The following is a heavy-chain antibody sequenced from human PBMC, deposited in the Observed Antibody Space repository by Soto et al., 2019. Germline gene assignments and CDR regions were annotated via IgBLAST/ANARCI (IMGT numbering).Heavy chain of an antibody. Sequence: QVQLQESGPGLVKPSETLSLTCTVSGGSISSYYWSWIRQPPGKGLEWIGYIYYSGSTNYHPSLKSRVPISVDTSKNQFSLKLSSVTAADTAVYFCARRTAVAGSRAYYFDYWGQGTLVTVSS. V-gene: IGHV4-59*08. CDR1: GGSISSYY. D-gene: IGHD6-19*01. CDR2: IYYSGST. CDR3: ARRTAVAGSRAYYFDY. J-gene: IGHJ4*02.